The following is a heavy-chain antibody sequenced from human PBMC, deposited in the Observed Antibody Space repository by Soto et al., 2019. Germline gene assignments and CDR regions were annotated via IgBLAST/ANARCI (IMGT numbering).Heavy chain of an antibody. CDR3: AREHGEDYYYYYGMDV. Sequence: VKVSCKASGYTFTGYYMHWVRQAPGQGPEWMGWINPNSGGTNYAQKFQGRVTMTRDTSISTAYMELSRLRSDDTAVYYCAREHGEDYYYYYGMDVWGQGTTVTVSS. CDR2: INPNSGGT. V-gene: IGHV1-2*02. CDR1: GYTFTGYY. J-gene: IGHJ6*02. D-gene: IGHD4-17*01.